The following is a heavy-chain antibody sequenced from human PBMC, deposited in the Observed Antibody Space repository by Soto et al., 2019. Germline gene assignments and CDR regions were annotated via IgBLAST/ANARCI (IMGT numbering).Heavy chain of an antibody. D-gene: IGHD3-10*01. CDR1: GFTFSSYG. V-gene: IGHV3-30*18. Sequence: QVQLVESGGGVVQPGRSLRLSCAASGFTFSSYGMHWVRQAPGKGLEWVAVISYDGSNKYYADSVKGRFTISRDNSKNTLYLQMNSLRAEDTAVYYCAKEGRVRSRGPWYYWGQGTLVTVSS. CDR3: AKEGRVRSRGPWYY. J-gene: IGHJ4*02. CDR2: ISYDGSNK.